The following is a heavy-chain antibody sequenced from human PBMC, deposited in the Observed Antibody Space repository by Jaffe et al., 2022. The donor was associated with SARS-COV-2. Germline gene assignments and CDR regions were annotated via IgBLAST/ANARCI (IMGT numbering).Heavy chain of an antibody. Sequence: EVQLVESGGDLVQPGGSLRLSCEASGFTFSSYGMNWVRQAPGKGLEWVSHITSSGTIHHADFVKGRFTISRDNAKNSLYLQMNSLTDEDTAVYYCARAASSSLNCFENWGQGTQVTVSS. J-gene: IGHJ4*02. D-gene: IGHD6-6*01. V-gene: IGHV3-48*02. CDR2: ITSSGTI. CDR1: GFTFSSYG. CDR3: ARAASSSLNCFEN.